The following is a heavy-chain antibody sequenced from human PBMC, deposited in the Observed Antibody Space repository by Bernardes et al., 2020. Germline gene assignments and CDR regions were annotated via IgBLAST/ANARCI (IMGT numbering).Heavy chain of an antibody. J-gene: IGHJ5*02. CDR1: GGSISSYY. D-gene: IGHD3-9*01. CDR2: IYYSGST. CDR3: ARIRYFDWLGGKGLYNWFDP. V-gene: IGHV4-59*01. Sequence: TLSLTCTVSGGSISSYYWSWIRQPPGKGLEWIGYIYYSGSTNYNPSLKSRVTISVDTSKNQFSLKLSSVTAADTAVYYCARIRYFDWLGGKGLYNWFDPWGQGTLVTVSS.